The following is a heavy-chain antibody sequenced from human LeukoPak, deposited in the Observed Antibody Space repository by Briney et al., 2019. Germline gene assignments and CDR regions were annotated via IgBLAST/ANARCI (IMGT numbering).Heavy chain of an antibody. Sequence: ASVKVSCKTSGYTFNSYYVGWVRQAPGQGLEWMGWISGYNGKTNYAQKFQGRVTMTTDTSTTTAYMELRSLRSDDTAVYYCARAPSTYYDSSGYPLFAFDIWGQGTMVTVSS. CDR1: GYTFNSYY. J-gene: IGHJ3*02. CDR2: ISGYNGKT. CDR3: ARAPSTYYDSSGYPLFAFDI. D-gene: IGHD3-22*01. V-gene: IGHV1-18*01.